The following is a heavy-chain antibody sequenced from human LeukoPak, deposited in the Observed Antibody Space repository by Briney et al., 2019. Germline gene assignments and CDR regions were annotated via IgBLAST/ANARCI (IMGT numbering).Heavy chain of an antibody. Sequence: GGSLRLSCAASGFMFGTYAMSWVRQAPGKGLEWVAAITATATTSYFADSVKGRFTISRGNSRNTLYLQMSSLRADDTAIYYCAKDRRVRGYYFLGSGGYFDYWGQGSLVTVSS. J-gene: IGHJ4*02. D-gene: IGHD3-3*01. CDR2: ITATATTS. V-gene: IGHV3-23*01. CDR1: GFMFGTYA. CDR3: AKDRRVRGYYFLGSGGYFDY.